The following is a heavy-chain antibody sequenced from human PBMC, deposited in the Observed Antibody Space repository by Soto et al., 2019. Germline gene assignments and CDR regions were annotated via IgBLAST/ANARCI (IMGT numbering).Heavy chain of an antibody. V-gene: IGHV1-46*01. CDR1: GYIFSNYY. D-gene: IGHD3-10*01. CDR3: ARRGMSKIGFDT. CDR2: FNPSGDAT. J-gene: IGHJ3*02. Sequence: QVQLVQSGAEVKKPGTSVKVSCKASGYIFSNYYMHWVRQAPGQGLEWMEVFNPSGDATHYAQGFQGRVSVTRDTSTSTVYMELSTMTSEDTAVYYCARRGMSKIGFDTWGQGTMVTVSS.